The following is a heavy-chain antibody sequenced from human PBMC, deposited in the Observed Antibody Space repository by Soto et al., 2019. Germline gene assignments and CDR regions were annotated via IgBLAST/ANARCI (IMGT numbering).Heavy chain of an antibody. V-gene: IGHV1-69*01. Sequence: QVQLVQSGAEVKKPGSSVKVSCKASGGTFSSYAISWVRQAPGQGLEWMGGIIPIFGTANYAQKFQGRVTITADESTSTAYMELSSLRSEDTAVYYCATSELPRMGWSRYYGMDVWGQGTTVTVSS. D-gene: IGHD3-3*01. CDR3: ATSELPRMGWSRYYGMDV. J-gene: IGHJ6*02. CDR2: IIPIFGTA. CDR1: GGTFSSYA.